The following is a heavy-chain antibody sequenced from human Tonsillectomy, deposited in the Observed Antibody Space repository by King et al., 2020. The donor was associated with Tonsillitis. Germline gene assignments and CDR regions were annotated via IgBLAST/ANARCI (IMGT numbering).Heavy chain of an antibody. CDR2: MYSSGTI. CDR3: SRSVSGSFDY. CDR1: GGSISSSDHY. Sequence: QLQESGPGVVKPSETLSLTCTVSGGSISSSDHYWAWIRQPPGKGLEWIGYMYSSGTIFYNPSLKSRITISGGTSENRFSLRLRSVTAADTAVYFCSRSVSGSFDYWGQGALVTVSS. V-gene: IGHV4-39*01. D-gene: IGHD1-26*01. J-gene: IGHJ4*02.